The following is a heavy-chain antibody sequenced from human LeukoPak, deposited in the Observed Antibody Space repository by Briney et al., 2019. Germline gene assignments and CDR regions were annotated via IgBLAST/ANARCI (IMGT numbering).Heavy chain of an antibody. CDR2: INGGGGGGT. D-gene: IGHD1-26*01. CDR3: TTDLWELIF. Sequence: GGSLRLSCAASGFTFSNYAMSWVRQAPGKGLEWVSGINGGGGGGTFHADSVRGRFTISRDNSKNTLYLQMNSLKTEDTAVYYCTTDLWELIFWGQGTLVTVSS. CDR1: GFTFSNYA. J-gene: IGHJ4*02. V-gene: IGHV3-23*01.